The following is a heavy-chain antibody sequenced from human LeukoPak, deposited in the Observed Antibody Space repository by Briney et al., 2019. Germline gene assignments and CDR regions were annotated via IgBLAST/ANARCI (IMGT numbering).Heavy chain of an antibody. J-gene: IGHJ2*01. V-gene: IGHV4-34*01. CDR2: INHSGIT. Sequence: SETLSLTCAVSDGSFSDYYWTWIRQPPGKGLEWIGEINHSGITNYNPSLETRVTISLDTSKNQFFLRVTSVTAADTAIYYCARGQVDFWRRYSYWYFDLWGRGSLVTVSS. CDR1: DGSFSDYY. D-gene: IGHD3-3*01. CDR3: ARGQVDFWRRYSYWYFDL.